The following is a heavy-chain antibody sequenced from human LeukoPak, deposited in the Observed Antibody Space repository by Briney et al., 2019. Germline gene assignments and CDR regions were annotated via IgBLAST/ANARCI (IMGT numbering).Heavy chain of an antibody. Sequence: PGGSLRLSCAASGFTFSSYAMSWVRQAPGKGLEWVSAISGSGGSTYYADSVKGRFTISRDNSKNTLYLQMNSLRAEDTAVYYCAKDMFGYYYDSSGYNNYFDYWGQGTLVTVSS. CDR3: AKDMFGYYYDSSGYNNYFDY. CDR1: GFTFSSYA. J-gene: IGHJ4*02. V-gene: IGHV3-23*01. D-gene: IGHD3-22*01. CDR2: ISGSGGST.